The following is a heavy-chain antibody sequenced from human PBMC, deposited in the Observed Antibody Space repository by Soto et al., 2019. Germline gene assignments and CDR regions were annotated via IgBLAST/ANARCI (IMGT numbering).Heavy chain of an antibody. CDR1: GYTFSSYA. D-gene: IGHD7-27*01. CDR3: ARDTGDGTFDF. J-gene: IGHJ4*02. V-gene: IGHV1-3*01. CDR2: VNAGYGNT. Sequence: ASVTVSCKASGYTFSSYAMHWVRQAPGQRLEWMGWVNAGYGNTKSSQKFQDRVTISRDTSASTAYMELTSLRSEDTAVYYCARDTGDGTFDFWGKGTLVTVSS.